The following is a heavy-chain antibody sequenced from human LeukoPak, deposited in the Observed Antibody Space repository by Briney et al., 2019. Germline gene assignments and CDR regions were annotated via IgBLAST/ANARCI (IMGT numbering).Heavy chain of an antibody. D-gene: IGHD5-12*01. J-gene: IGHJ6*04. CDR3: AKDQGANSGYSQICYYYGMDV. CDR1: GFTFSSYG. V-gene: IGHV3-30*18. Sequence: GGSLRLSCAASGFTFSSYGMHWVRQAPGKGLEWVAVISYDGINKYYADSVKGRFTISRDNSKNTLYLQMNSLRAEDTAVYYCAKDQGANSGYSQICYYYGMDVWGKGTTVTVSS. CDR2: ISYDGINK.